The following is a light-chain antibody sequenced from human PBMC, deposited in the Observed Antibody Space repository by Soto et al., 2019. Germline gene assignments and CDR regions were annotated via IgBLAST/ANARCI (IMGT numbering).Light chain of an antibody. CDR3: QQYHRYPPT. V-gene: IGKV1-5*03. J-gene: IGKJ1*01. Sequence: DIQMTQSPSTLSASVGDRVTITCRASQSISTWLAWYQQKPGKVPKVLIYKASSLEGGVPSRFSGSGSETEFTLTINSLQPDDSATYYCQQYHRYPPTFGQGTKVEI. CDR1: QSISTW. CDR2: KAS.